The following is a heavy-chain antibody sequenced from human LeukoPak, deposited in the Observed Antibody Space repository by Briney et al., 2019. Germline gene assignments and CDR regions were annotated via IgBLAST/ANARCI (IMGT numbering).Heavy chain of an antibody. V-gene: IGHV3-48*04. D-gene: IGHD3-22*01. CDR2: ISSSSSTI. Sequence: GGSLRLSCAASGFTFSSYSMNWVRQAPGKGLEWVSYISSSSSTIYYADSVKGRFTISRDNAKNSLYLQMNSLRAEDTAVYYCAREGSGYYAGYFDYWGQGTLVTVSS. CDR1: GFTFSSYS. J-gene: IGHJ4*02. CDR3: AREGSGYYAGYFDY.